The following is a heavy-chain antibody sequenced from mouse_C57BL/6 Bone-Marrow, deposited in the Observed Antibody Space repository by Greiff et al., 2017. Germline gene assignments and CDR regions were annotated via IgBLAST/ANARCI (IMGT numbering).Heavy chain of an antibody. Sequence: VQLQQSGAELVKPGASVKISCKASGYAFSSYWMNWVKQRPGKGLEWIGQIYPGDGDTNYNGKFKGKATLTAAKSSSTAYMQLSSLTSEDSAVYFYARSGSSSWFAYWGQGTLVTVSA. D-gene: IGHD1-1*01. J-gene: IGHJ3*01. V-gene: IGHV1-80*01. CDR3: ARSGSSSWFAY. CDR1: GYAFSSYW. CDR2: IYPGDGDT.